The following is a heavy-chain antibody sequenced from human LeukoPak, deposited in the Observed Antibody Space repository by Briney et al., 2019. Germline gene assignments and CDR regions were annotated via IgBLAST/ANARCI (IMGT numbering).Heavy chain of an antibody. V-gene: IGHV3-30-3*02. CDR3: AKTLRSWIQLQYYFDY. Sequence: GGSLRLSCPASGFTFSSYAMHWVRQAPGKGLEWVAVISYDGSNKYYADSVKGRFTISRDNSKNTLYLQMNSLRAEDTAVYYCAKTLRSWIQLQYYFDYWGQGTLVTVSS. CDR1: GFTFSSYA. CDR2: ISYDGSNK. J-gene: IGHJ4*02. D-gene: IGHD5-18*01.